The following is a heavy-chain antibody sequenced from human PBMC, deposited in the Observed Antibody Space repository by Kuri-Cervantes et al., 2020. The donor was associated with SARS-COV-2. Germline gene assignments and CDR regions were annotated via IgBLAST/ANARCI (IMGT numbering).Heavy chain of an antibody. CDR3: AKDKWELLSQPLDAFDI. CDR1: GFTFSSYG. V-gene: IGHV3-30*02. D-gene: IGHD1-26*01. Sequence: GGSLRLSCAASGFTFSSYGMHWVRQAPGKGLEWVAFIRYDGSNKYYADSVKGRFTISRDNSKNTLYLQMNSLRAEDTAVYYCAKDKWELLSQPLDAFDIWGQGTMVTVSS. J-gene: IGHJ3*02. CDR2: IRYDGSNK.